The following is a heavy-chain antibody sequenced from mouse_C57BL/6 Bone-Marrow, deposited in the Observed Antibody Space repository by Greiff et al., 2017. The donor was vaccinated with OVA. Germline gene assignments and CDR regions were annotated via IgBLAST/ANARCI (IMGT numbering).Heavy chain of an antibody. CDR3: ARRGKYCRGYFDV. J-gene: IGHJ1*03. V-gene: IGHV1-55*01. D-gene: IGHD5-1-1*01. CDR2: IYPGSGST. Sequence: VQLQQPGAELVKPGASVKMSCKASGYTFTSYWITWVKQRPGQGLEWIGDIYPGSGSTNYNEKFKSKATLTVDTSSSTAYMQRSSLTTEDSAVYYGARRGKYCRGYFDVWGTGTTVTVSS. CDR1: GYTFTSYW.